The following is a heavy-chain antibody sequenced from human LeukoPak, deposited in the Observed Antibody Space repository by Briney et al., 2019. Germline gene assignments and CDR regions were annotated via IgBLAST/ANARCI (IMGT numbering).Heavy chain of an antibody. D-gene: IGHD6-19*01. CDR1: GFTFSTYW. CDR3: ARGGWSLDY. CDR2: IKQDGSAK. V-gene: IGHV3-7*04. Sequence: PGGSLRLSCAASGFTFSTYWMSWVRQAPGQGQEWVAYIKQDGSAKDYVDSVKGRFTISRDNSKNSLYLQMNSLSAEETAVYYCARGGWSLDYWGQGTLVTVSS. J-gene: IGHJ4*02.